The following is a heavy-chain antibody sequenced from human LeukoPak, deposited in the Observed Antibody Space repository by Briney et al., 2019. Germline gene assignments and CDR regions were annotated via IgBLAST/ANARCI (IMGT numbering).Heavy chain of an antibody. J-gene: IGHJ4*02. D-gene: IGHD3-16*01. Sequence: GGSLRLSCVASGFTLSRYWMHWVRQVPGKGLEWVSRINEDASTVTYADSVKGRFTISRDNAKNTLYLQMNSLRAEDTAVYFCVRDLILVWTPGDDFDHWGQGTLVAVSS. CDR1: GFTLSRYW. V-gene: IGHV3-74*03. CDR2: INEDASTV. CDR3: VRDLILVWTPGDDFDH.